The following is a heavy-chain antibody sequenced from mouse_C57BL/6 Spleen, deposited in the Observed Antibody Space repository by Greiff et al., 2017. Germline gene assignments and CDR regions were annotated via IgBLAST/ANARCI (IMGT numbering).Heavy chain of an antibody. D-gene: IGHD4-1*01. CDR1: GYAFSSYW. CDR2: IYPGDGDT. J-gene: IGHJ2*01. Sequence: QVQLHQSGAELVKPGASVKISCKASGYAFSSYWMNWVKQRPGKGLEWIGQIYPGDGDTNYNGKFKGKGTLTADKSSSTAYMQLSSLTSEDSAVYFCASRTELGFDYWGQGTTRTVSS. CDR3: ASRTELGFDY. V-gene: IGHV1-80*01.